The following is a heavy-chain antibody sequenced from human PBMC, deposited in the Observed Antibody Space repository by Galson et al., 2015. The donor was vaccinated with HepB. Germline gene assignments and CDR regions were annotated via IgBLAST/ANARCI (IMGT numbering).Heavy chain of an antibody. CDR3: TRRYSSGGEYYLDS. CDR1: GFTFSNYG. CDR2: IWYDGSNK. V-gene: IGHV3-33*08. Sequence: SLRLSCAASGFTFSNYGIHWVRQAPGKGLEWVAVIWYDGSNKDYAESVKGRFSMSRDNSKNTVSLQMDSLRVEDTAVYYCTRRYSSGGEYYLDSWGQGTLVTVSS. D-gene: IGHD6-19*01. J-gene: IGHJ4*02.